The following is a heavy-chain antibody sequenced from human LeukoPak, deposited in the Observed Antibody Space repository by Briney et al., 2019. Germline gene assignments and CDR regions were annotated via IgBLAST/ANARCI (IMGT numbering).Heavy chain of an antibody. CDR1: GFTFSSYA. CDR3: ARDGDPSGQATYGDYPFDY. CDR2: ISYDGSNK. Sequence: GGSLRLSCAASGFTFSSYAMSWVRQAPGKGLEWVAVISYDGSNKYYADSVKGRFTISRDNSKNTLYLQMNSLRAEDTAVYYCARDGDPSGQATYGDYPFDYWGQGTLVTVSS. J-gene: IGHJ4*02. V-gene: IGHV3-30-3*01. D-gene: IGHD4-17*01.